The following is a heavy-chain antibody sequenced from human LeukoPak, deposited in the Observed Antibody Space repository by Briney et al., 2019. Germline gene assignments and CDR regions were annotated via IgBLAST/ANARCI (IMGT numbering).Heavy chain of an antibody. V-gene: IGHV4-61*02. CDR2: IYTSGST. CDR1: GGSISSGSYY. CDR3: AREPYYYDSSGPQFDY. J-gene: IGHJ4*02. D-gene: IGHD3-22*01. Sequence: PSETLSLTCTVSGGSISSGSYYWSWIRQPAGKGLEWIGRIYTSGSTNYNPSLKSRVTISVDTSKNQFSLKLSSVTAADTAVYYCAREPYYYDSSGPQFDYWGQGTLVTVSS.